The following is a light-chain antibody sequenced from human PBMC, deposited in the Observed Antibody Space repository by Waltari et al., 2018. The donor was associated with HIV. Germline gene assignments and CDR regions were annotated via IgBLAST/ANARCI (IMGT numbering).Light chain of an antibody. V-gene: IGLV2-11*01. CDR1: HSNIGTFDY. CDR2: DDN. CDR3: CSYGGSLTPYV. J-gene: IGLJ1*01. Sequence: QSALTRPRSVSGSPGPSVSISCTGSHSNIGTFDYVSWYQQHPGKAPKLMIYDDNKRPSGVPDRFSGSKSGSTASLTISGLQAEDEADYYCCSYGGSLTPYVFGTGTEVTVL.